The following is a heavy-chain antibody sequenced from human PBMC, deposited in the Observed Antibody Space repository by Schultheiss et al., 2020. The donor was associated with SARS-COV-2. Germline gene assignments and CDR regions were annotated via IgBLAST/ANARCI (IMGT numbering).Heavy chain of an antibody. D-gene: IGHD3-22*01. J-gene: IGHJ4*02. V-gene: IGHV4-34*01. CDR2: INHSGST. CDR1: GGSFSGYY. Sequence: SETLSLTCAVYGGSFSGYYWSWIRQPPGKGLEWIGEINHSGSTNYNPSLKSRVTISVDTSKNQFSLKLSSVTAADTAVYYCARGGYYDSSGYFRSGSFDYWGQGTLVTVSS. CDR3: ARGGYYDSSGYFRSGSFDY.